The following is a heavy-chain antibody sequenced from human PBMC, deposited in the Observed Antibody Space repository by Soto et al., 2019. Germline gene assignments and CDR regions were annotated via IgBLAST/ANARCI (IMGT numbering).Heavy chain of an antibody. D-gene: IGHD6-13*01. V-gene: IGHV3-23*01. CDR2: ISGSGGNT. J-gene: IGHJ4*02. CDR1: GFTFSSYA. CDR3: AKGYRSSWYYFDY. Sequence: GGSLRLSCAASGFTFSSYAMSWVRQAPGKGLEWVSVISGSGGNTFDADSVKGRFTISRDNSKNTLYLQMNSLRAEDTAVYYCAKGYRSSWYYFDYWGQGTLVTGS.